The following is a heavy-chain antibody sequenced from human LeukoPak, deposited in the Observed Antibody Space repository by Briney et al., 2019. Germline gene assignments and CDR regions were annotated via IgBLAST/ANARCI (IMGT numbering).Heavy chain of an antibody. CDR2: IYNTGTI. CDR3: ARGGAVAGEFAD. J-gene: IGHJ4*02. CDR1: LGSIDLYY. V-gene: IGHV4-59*12. D-gene: IGHD6-19*01. Sequence: SGTLSLTCSVSLGSIDLYYYSWIRQSPGKGLEWIGYIYNTGTIKYNPSLKSRVTISEDTSKNQLSLTLTSVTAADTAVYYCARGGAVAGEFADWGQGTLVIVSS.